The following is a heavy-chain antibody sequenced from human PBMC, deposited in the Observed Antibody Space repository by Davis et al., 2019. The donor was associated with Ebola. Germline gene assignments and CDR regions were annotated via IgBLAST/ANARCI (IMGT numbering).Heavy chain of an antibody. CDR2: INHSGST. J-gene: IGHJ4*02. CDR3: ARVRRGGDYFDY. CDR1: GGSFSGYY. Sequence: SETLSLTCAVYGGSFSGYYWSWIRQPPGKGLEWIGEINHSGSTNYNPSLKSRVTISVDTSKNQFSLKLSSVTAADTAVYYCARVRRGGDYFDYWSQGTLVTVSS. V-gene: IGHV4-34*01. D-gene: IGHD2-21*01.